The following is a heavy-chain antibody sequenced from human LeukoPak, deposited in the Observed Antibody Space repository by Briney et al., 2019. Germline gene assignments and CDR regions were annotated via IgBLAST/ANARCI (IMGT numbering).Heavy chain of an antibody. CDR1: GFTFSSYA. Sequence: PGGSLRLSCAASGFTFSSYAMSWVRQAPGKGLEWVSAISGSGGSTYYADSVKGRFTISRDNSKDTLYLQMNSLRAEDTAVYYCAKSGGTYYYDSSGYWIDYWGQGTLVTVSS. CDR3: AKSGGTYYYDSSGYWIDY. J-gene: IGHJ4*02. CDR2: ISGSGGST. V-gene: IGHV3-23*01. D-gene: IGHD3-22*01.